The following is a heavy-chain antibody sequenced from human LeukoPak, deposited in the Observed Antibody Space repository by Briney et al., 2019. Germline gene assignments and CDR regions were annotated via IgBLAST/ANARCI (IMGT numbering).Heavy chain of an antibody. CDR1: GYTFTSYY. CDR3: ARGVWFGKLLPFDY. D-gene: IGHD3-10*01. Sequence: ASVKVSCKASGYTFTSYYLYWVRQAPGQGREWMGIINPRGGSTSYAQKFQGRVTMTRDMSTSTVYMELSSLRSEDTAVYYCARGVWFGKLLPFDYWGQGTLVTVSS. CDR2: INPRGGST. V-gene: IGHV1-46*01. J-gene: IGHJ4*02.